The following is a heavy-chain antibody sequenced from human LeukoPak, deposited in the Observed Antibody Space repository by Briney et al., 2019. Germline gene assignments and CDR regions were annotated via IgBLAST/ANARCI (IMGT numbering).Heavy chain of an antibody. CDR2: FDPEDGET. Sequence: ASVKVSCKVSGYTLTGLFMHWVRQAPGKGLEWMGGFDPEDGETIYAQKFQGRVTMTEDTSTDTAYMELSSLRSEDTAVYYCATYNRARGYSSSWYYFDYWGQGTLVTVSS. CDR1: GYTLTGLF. D-gene: IGHD6-13*01. V-gene: IGHV1-24*01. CDR3: ATYNRARGYSSSWYYFDY. J-gene: IGHJ4*02.